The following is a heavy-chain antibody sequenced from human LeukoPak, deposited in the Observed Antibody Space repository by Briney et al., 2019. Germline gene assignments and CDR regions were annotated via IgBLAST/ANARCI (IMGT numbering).Heavy chain of an antibody. Sequence: GGSLRLSCAASGCTFRNYWMHWVRQPPGKGLVGVSRVKGEGSFRDYADSVKGRFTLCRDNAKNTLYLQMYSLRAEDTAAYYCVRDGDDYNFDYWGQGSLVTVSS. D-gene: IGHD5-24*01. CDR2: VKGEGSFR. V-gene: IGHV3-74*01. J-gene: IGHJ4*02. CDR3: VRDGDDYNFDY. CDR1: GCTFRNYW.